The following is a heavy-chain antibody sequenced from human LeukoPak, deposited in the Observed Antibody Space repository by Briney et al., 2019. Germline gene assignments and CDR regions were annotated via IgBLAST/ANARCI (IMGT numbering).Heavy chain of an antibody. CDR3: TSWGDTTAEYFQR. V-gene: IGHV3-7*01. J-gene: IGHJ1*01. Sequence: GGSLRLSCAASGFIFSNYAMSWVRQAPGKGLEWVAHINPDGRDTYYVDSVKGRLTISRDNAQNSMYLQMNSLRVEDTAVYYCTSWGDTTAEYFQRWGQGTLVTVSS. CDR2: INPDGRDT. CDR1: GFIFSNYA. D-gene: IGHD2-21*02.